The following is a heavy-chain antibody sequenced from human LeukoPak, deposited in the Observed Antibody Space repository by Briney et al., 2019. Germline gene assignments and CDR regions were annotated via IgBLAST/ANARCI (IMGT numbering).Heavy chain of an antibody. CDR3: AKELPLGGGGDCVFDY. D-gene: IGHD2-21*02. Sequence: SLRLSCAASGFTFDDYAMHWVRQAPGKGLEWVSGISWNSGSIGYADSVKGRFTISRDNAKNSLCLQMNSLRAEDTALYYCAKELPLGGGGDCVFDYWGQGTLVTVSS. V-gene: IGHV3-9*01. CDR2: ISWNSGSI. J-gene: IGHJ4*02. CDR1: GFTFDDYA.